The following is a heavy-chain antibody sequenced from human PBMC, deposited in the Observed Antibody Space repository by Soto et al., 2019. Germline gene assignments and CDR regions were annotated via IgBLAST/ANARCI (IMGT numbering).Heavy chain of an antibody. V-gene: IGHV1-46*01. D-gene: IGHD1-26*01. CDR2: IKPSTGQT. Sequence: ASVKVSCKTSGYTFTSYNIHWVRQAPGQGLEWLGIIKPSTGQTRNAQKVQGRITMTRDTSASTVHMELSRLRSEDTAVYYCATGATVDLWGQGTLVTASS. CDR3: ATGATVDL. J-gene: IGHJ4*02. CDR1: GYTFTSYN.